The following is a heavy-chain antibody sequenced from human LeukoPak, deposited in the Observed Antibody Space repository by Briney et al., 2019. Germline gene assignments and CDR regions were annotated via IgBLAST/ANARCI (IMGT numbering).Heavy chain of an antibody. Sequence: GGSLRLSCAGSGFRFTSYAMIWIRQVPGKGLEWVAGISGSGGSTYYSDPVRGRFTISRDTSDNTLHLNMSSLSTDDTAVYFCAKLGASRVYSFIDFWGQGIPVTVSS. CDR2: ISGSGGST. CDR3: AKLGASRVYSFIDF. V-gene: IGHV3-23*01. J-gene: IGHJ4*02. D-gene: IGHD3-16*01. CDR1: GFRFTSYA.